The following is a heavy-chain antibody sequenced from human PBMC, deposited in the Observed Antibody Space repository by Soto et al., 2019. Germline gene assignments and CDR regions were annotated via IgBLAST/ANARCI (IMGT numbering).Heavy chain of an antibody. J-gene: IGHJ4*02. CDR2: IYYSGST. V-gene: IGHV4-59*01. Sequence: SETLSLTCTVSGGSISSYYWSWIRQPPGKGLEWIGYIYYSGSTNYNPSLKSRVTISVDTSKNQFSLKLSSVTAADTAVYYCARVPHPATMVRGGDYYFDYWGQGTLVTVSS. D-gene: IGHD3-10*01. CDR3: ARVPHPATMVRGGDYYFDY. CDR1: GGSISSYY.